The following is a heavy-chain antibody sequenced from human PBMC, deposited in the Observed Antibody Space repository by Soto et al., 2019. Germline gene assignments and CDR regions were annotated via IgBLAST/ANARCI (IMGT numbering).Heavy chain of an antibody. CDR3: AREYSGGWYVIDGMDV. CDR2: ISAYNGNT. D-gene: IGHD6-19*01. V-gene: IGHV1-18*04. J-gene: IGHJ6*02. CDR1: GYTFTSYG. Sequence: QVQLVQSGAEVNKPGASVKVSCKASGYTFTSYGISWVRQAPGQGLEWMGWISAYNGNTNYAQKLQGRVTMTTDTPTSTAYMELRSLRSDDTAVYYCAREYSGGWYVIDGMDVWGQGTTVTVAS.